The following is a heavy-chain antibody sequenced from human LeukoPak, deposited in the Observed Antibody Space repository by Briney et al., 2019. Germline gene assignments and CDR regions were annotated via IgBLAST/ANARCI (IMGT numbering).Heavy chain of an antibody. J-gene: IGHJ1*01. CDR3: AKTSWTWYYYDSSGYPKYFQH. CDR1: GFTFNSYA. D-gene: IGHD3-22*01. CDR2: ISGSGGDT. V-gene: IGHV3-23*01. Sequence: PGGSLRLSCAASGFTFNSYAMTWVRQAPGKGLEWVSGISGSGGDTYYPDSVKGRFTISRDNSKSTLYLEMNSLRAEDTAVYYCAKTSWTWYYYDSSGYPKYFQHWGQGTLVTVSS.